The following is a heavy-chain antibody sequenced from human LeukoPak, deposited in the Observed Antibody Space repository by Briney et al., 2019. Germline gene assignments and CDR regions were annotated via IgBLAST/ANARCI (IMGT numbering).Heavy chain of an antibody. CDR3: ARGLRGRSGYYFDS. V-gene: IGHV4-30-4*01. CDR1: IDSISSGDYY. J-gene: IGHJ4*02. CDR2: IYYSGST. Sequence: SQTLSLTCTVSIDSISSGDYYWNWIRQPPGKGLEWIGNIYYSGSTYYNPSLRSRVTISVDTSTTQFSLRLTSVTAADTAVYYCARGLRGRSGYYFDSWGQGTLVTVSS.